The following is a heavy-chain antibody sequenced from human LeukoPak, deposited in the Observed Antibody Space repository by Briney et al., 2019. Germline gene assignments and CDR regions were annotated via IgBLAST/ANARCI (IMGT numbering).Heavy chain of an antibody. Sequence: ASVKVSCKASGGTFSSYAISWVRQAPGQGLEWMGGIIPIFGTANYAQKFQGRVTITTDESTSTAYMELSSLRSEDTAMYYCATEAAMGAFDIWGQGTMVTVSS. CDR1: GGTFSSYA. CDR2: IIPIFGTA. J-gene: IGHJ3*02. V-gene: IGHV1-69*05. CDR3: ATEAAMGAFDI. D-gene: IGHD2-2*01.